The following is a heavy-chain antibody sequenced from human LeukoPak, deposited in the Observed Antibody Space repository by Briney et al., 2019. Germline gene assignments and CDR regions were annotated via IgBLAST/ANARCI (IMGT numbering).Heavy chain of an antibody. CDR2: IRNSTNAI. V-gene: IGHV3-48*04. J-gene: IGHJ4*02. Sequence: GGSLRLSCAASGFTFNTYIMNWVRQAPGRGLGWVSYIRNSTNAIYYADSVRGRFTISRDNAKNSLYLQMNNLRAEDTAVYYCARAGGHRNGGYDYWGQGTLVTVSS. CDR3: ARAGGHRNGGYDY. CDR1: GFTFNTYI. D-gene: IGHD5-12*01.